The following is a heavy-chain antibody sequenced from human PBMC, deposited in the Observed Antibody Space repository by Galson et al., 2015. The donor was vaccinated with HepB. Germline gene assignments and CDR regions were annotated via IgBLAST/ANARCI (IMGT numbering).Heavy chain of an antibody. CDR2: VSNTGNFT. D-gene: IGHD3-16*01. V-gene: IGHV3-11*03. Sequence: SLRLSCAASPFNFNDHYMSWTRQTPGKGLQWVAYVSNTGNFTNYADSVKGRFALSRDDANNALSLQMNNLRPEDTAIYYCARIAAIRSVILMSSGYHFDYCGLGTLVTVS. CDR3: ARIAAIRSVILMSSGYHFDY. J-gene: IGHJ4*02. CDR1: PFNFNDHY.